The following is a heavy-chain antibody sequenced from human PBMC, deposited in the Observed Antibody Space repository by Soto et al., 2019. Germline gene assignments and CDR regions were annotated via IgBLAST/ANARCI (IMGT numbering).Heavy chain of an antibody. J-gene: IGHJ4*02. CDR2: IYYSGST. Sequence: TLSLTCTVSGCSISSYYLSWVLQPPGKGLEWIGYIYYSGSTNYNPSLKSRVTISVDTSKNQFSLKLSSVTAADTAVYYCARGSVTTLGLDYWGQGTLVTVSS. CDR1: GCSISSYY. D-gene: IGHD4-17*01. CDR3: ARGSVTTLGLDY. V-gene: IGHV4-59*01.